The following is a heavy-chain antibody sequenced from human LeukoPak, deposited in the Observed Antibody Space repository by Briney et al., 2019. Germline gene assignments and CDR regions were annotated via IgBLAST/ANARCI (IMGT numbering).Heavy chain of an antibody. D-gene: IGHD5-12*01. J-gene: IGHJ4*02. Sequence: GASVKVSCKASGGTFSSYAISWVRQAPGQGLEWMGGIVPIFGTTKYAQKFQGRVTLTADESTSTAYMELSSLRSEDTAFYYCARDPGDSGGQNWGQGTLVIVSS. CDR2: IVPIFGTT. CDR1: GGTFSSYA. V-gene: IGHV1-69*13. CDR3: ARDPGDSGGQN.